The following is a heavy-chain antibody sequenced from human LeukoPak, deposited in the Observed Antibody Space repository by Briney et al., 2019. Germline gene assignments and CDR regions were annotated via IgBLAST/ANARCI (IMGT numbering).Heavy chain of an antibody. J-gene: IGHJ4*02. CDR2: INPNSGGT. CDR3: ARLQEAYMTTVTTFKY. V-gene: IGHV1-2*02. Sequence: ASVKVSCKASGYTFTGYYMHWVRQAPGQGLEWMGWINPNSGGTNYAQKFQGRVTMTRDTSISTAYTELSRLRSDDTAVYYCARLQEAYMTTVTTFKYWGQGTLVTVSS. D-gene: IGHD4-17*01. CDR1: GYTFTGYY.